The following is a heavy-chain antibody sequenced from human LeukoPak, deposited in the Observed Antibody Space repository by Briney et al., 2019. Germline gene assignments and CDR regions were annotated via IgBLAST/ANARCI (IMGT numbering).Heavy chain of an antibody. CDR3: ARVGAYYYYYMDV. J-gene: IGHJ6*03. CDR2: IYYSGST. CDR1: GGSISSYY. D-gene: IGHD1-26*01. V-gene: IGHV4-59*01. Sequence: SETLSLTCTVSGGSISSYYWSWIRQPPGKGLEWIGYIYYSGSTNYNPSLKSRVTISVDTSKNQFSLKLSSVIAADTAVYYCARVGAYYYYYMDVWGKGTTVTVSS.